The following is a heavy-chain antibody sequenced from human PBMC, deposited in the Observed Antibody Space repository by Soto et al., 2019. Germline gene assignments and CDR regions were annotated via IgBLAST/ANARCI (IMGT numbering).Heavy chain of an antibody. V-gene: IGHV3-7*01. CDR1: GFTFSSYW. D-gene: IGHD6-19*01. Sequence: EVQLVESGGGLVQPGGSLRLSCAASGFTFSSYWMTWVRQAPGKGLEWVANIKQDGSAKYYVDSVKGRFTISRDNAKNTLYLQMNSLRGEDTAVYYCASWLKTSGWYVLIEGSFDYWGQGTLVTVSS. J-gene: IGHJ4*02. CDR2: IKQDGSAK. CDR3: ASWLKTSGWYVLIEGSFDY.